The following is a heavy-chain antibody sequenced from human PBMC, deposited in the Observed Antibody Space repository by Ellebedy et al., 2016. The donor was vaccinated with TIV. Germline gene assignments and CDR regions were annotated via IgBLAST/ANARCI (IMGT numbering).Heavy chain of an antibody. Sequence: MPGGSLRLSCTVSGGSVGAYYWTWIPQPPGKGLEWIGNISYGGRRVSNPSLESRDTISLDTSKNQFSLKLSSVTAADTAVYYCARRGYCTNGICYGHYYAMDVWGQGTTVTVS. D-gene: IGHD2-8*01. CDR3: ARRGYCTNGICYGHYYAMDV. CDR2: ISYGGRR. CDR1: GGSVGAYY. V-gene: IGHV4-59*08. J-gene: IGHJ6*02.